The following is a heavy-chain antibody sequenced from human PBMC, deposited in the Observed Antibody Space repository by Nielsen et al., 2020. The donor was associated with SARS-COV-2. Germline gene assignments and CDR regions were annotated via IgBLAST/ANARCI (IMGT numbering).Heavy chain of an antibody. V-gene: IGHV3-64D*06. J-gene: IGHJ4*02. CDR3: VKGGREIPYYFDY. CDR1: GFTFSSYG. Sequence: GESLKISCAASGFTFSSYGIHWVRQAPGRGLEYVSATSTDGGTTYYADSVKGRFTISRDNSRNTLYLQMSSLRAEDTAVYYCVKGGREIPYYFDYWGQGTLVTVSS. CDR2: TSTDGGTT. D-gene: IGHD1-26*01.